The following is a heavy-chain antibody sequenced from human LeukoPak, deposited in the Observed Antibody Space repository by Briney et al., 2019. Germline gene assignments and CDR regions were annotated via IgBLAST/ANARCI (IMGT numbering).Heavy chain of an antibody. Sequence: ASVKVSCKASGYTFTSYGISWVRQAPGQGLEWMGWISAYNGNTNYAQKLQGRVTMSTDTSTSTGYMELRSLRSDDTAVYYCARGYGSGSYNNFNKWGQGLLVAVSS. D-gene: IGHD3-10*01. CDR1: GYTFTSYG. J-gene: IGHJ4*02. CDR3: ARGYGSGSYNNFNK. V-gene: IGHV1-18*01. CDR2: ISAYNGNT.